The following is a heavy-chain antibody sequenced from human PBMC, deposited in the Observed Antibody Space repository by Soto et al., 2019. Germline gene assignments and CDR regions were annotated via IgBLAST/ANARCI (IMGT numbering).Heavy chain of an antibody. D-gene: IGHD3-10*01. J-gene: IGHJ6*02. CDR2: ITSSTRTT. Sequence: PGGSLRLSCEASGFTLKSYEVNWVRQAPGKGLEWISYITSSTRTTYYADSVKGRFTISRDNARKSVYLQMNSLRVEDTAIYYCARGNTNIQGDLSHYNGLDVWGQGTTVTVSS. CDR1: GFTLKSYE. CDR3: ARGNTNIQGDLSHYNGLDV. V-gene: IGHV3-48*03.